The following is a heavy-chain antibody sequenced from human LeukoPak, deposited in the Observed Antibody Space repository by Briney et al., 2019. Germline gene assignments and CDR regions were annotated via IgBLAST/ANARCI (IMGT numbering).Heavy chain of an antibody. J-gene: IGHJ4*02. CDR3: ASAYYYDSSGYYVSFDY. D-gene: IGHD3-22*01. CDR1: GGSISSYY. V-gene: IGHV4-4*07. CDR2: IYTSGST. Sequence: SETLSLTCTVSGGSISSYYWSWIRQPAGKGLEWIGRIYTSGSTNYNPSLKSRVTMPVVTSKNQFSLKLSSVTAADTAVYYCASAYYYDSSGYYVSFDYWGQGTLVTVSS.